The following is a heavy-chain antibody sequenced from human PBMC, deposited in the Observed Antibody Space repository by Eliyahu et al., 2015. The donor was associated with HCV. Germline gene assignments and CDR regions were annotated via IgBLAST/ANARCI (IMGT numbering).Heavy chain of an antibody. V-gene: IGHV3-33*01. CDR2: IWYDGSNK. J-gene: IGHJ5*02. CDR3: ARDPTPYYYDQEGWFDP. D-gene: IGHD3-22*01. Sequence: QVQLVESGGGVVQPGRSLRLSCAAXGFTFSXYGMHWVRQAPGKGLXGVAVIWYDGSNKYYADSVKGRFTISRDNSKNTLYLQMNSLRAEDTAVYYCARDPTPYYYDQEGWFDPWGQGTLVTVSS. CDR1: GFTFSXYG.